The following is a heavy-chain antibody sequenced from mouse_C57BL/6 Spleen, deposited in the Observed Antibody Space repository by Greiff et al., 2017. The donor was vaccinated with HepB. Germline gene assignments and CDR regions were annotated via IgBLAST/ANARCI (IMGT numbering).Heavy chain of an antibody. CDR3: AREGFLFYYGGYFDV. CDR2: IYPGDGDT. J-gene: IGHJ1*03. CDR1: GYAFSSSW. D-gene: IGHD1-1*01. V-gene: IGHV1-82*01. Sequence: QVQLQQSGPELVKPGASVKISCKASGYAFSSSWMNWVKQRPGKGLEWIGRIYPGDGDTNYNGKFKGKATLTADKSSSTAYMQRSSLTSEDSAVYFCAREGFLFYYGGYFDVWGTGTTVTVSS.